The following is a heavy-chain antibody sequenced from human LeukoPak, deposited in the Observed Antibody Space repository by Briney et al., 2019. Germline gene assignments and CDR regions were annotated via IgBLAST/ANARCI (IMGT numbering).Heavy chain of an antibody. J-gene: IGHJ4*02. CDR1: GFTFSSYS. CDR2: ISSSSSTI. D-gene: IGHD3-3*01. V-gene: IGHV3-48*01. CDR3: ARNEYPPPITIFGD. Sequence: GGSLRLSCAASGFTFSSYSMNWVRQAPGKGLEWVSYISSSSSTIYYADSVKGRFTISRDNAKNSLYLQMNSLRAEDTAVYYCARNEYPPPITIFGDWGQGTLVTVSS.